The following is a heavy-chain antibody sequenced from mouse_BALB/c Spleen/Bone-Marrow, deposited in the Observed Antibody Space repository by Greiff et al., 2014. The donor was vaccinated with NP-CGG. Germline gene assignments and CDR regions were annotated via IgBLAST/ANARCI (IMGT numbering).Heavy chain of an antibody. D-gene: IGHD4-1*01. CDR1: GYSLTGYS. V-gene: IGHV1-18*01. CDR3: ARSGTRGNYAMDY. Sequence: DVKLQESGPELVKPGASMKISCKASGYSLTGYSMNWVKQSHGKNLEWIGLINTYNGGTNYNQKFKGKATLTVDKSSSTAYMEFLSLTSEDSAVYYCARSGTRGNYAMDYWGQGTSVTVSS. J-gene: IGHJ4*01. CDR2: INTYNGGT.